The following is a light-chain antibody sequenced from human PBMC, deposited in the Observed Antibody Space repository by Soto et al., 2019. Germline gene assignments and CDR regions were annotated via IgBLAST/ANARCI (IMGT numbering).Light chain of an antibody. Sequence: DIQMTQSPSSLSASVGDRVTIICRASQSVSTRLAWYQQKPGKAPKVLIYDASSWAGGVPSRFTGSGSGTEFTLTINSLQPDDFATDDCQQYSVYWTFGQGTKVDIK. CDR3: QQYSVYWT. V-gene: IGKV1-5*02. CDR1: QSVSTR. CDR2: DAS. J-gene: IGKJ1*01.